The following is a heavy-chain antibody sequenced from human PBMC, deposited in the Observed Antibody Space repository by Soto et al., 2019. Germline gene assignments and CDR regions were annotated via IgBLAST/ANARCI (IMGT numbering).Heavy chain of an antibody. V-gene: IGHV3-15*07. D-gene: IGHD6-6*01. CDR1: GFTFSNAW. Sequence: GGSLRLSCAASGFTFSNAWMNWVRQAPGKGLEWVGRIKSKTDGGTTDYAAPVKGRFTISRDDSKNTLYLQMNSLKTEDTAVYYCTTVAIAAPARDYFDYWGQGTLVTVSS. CDR3: TTVAIAAPARDYFDY. CDR2: IKSKTDGGTT. J-gene: IGHJ4*02.